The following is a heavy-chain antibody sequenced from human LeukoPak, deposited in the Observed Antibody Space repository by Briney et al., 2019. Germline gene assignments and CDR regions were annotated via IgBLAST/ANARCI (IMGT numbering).Heavy chain of an antibody. CDR3: VRDLGDQPVGIFFGF. D-gene: IGHD3-16*01. Sequence: ASVKVSCKASGYTFTSFGISWVRQAPGQGLEWMGWISAYNGNTNFAQKLQGRVTMTTDTSTSTAYMELRSLRSDDTAMFYCVRDLGDQPVGIFFGFWGQGTLVTVSS. J-gene: IGHJ4*02. V-gene: IGHV1-18*04. CDR1: GYTFTSFG. CDR2: ISAYNGNT.